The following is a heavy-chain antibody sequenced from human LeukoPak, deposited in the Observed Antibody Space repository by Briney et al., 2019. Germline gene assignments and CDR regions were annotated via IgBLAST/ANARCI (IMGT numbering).Heavy chain of an antibody. CDR1: GFTFSSYG. V-gene: IGHV3-30*18. D-gene: IGHD4-17*01. CDR3: AKDREGDSAVTTLGFDS. Sequence: GGSLRLSCAASGFTFSSYGMHWVRQAPGKGLEWLAVISYDGSNKYYADSVKGRFTISRDNSKNTLYLQMNSLRAEDTAVYYCAKDREGDSAVTTLGFDSWGQGTLVTVSS. J-gene: IGHJ4*02. CDR2: ISYDGSNK.